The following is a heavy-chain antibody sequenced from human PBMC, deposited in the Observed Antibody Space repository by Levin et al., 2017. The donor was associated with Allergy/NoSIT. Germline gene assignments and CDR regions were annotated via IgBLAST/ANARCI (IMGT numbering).Heavy chain of an antibody. V-gene: IGHV3-9*01. J-gene: IGHJ3*02. D-gene: IGHD3-10*01. CDR3: ARDNIGLPDAFDI. CDR2: ISWNSGSI. CDR1: GFTFDDSA. Sequence: LSLPCAASGFTFDDSAMHWVRPAPGKGLEWVSGISWNSGSIGYADSVKGRFTISRDNAKNSLYLQMNSLRTEDTALYYCARDNIGLPDAFDIWGQGTMVIVSS.